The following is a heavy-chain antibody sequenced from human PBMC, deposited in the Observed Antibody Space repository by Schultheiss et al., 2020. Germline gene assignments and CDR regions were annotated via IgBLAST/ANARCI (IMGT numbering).Heavy chain of an antibody. CDR3: ARTVANYGDYTY. V-gene: IGHV4-31*03. D-gene: IGHD4-17*01. CDR1: GGSISSGGYD. CDR2: IYYSGST. Sequence: SETLSLTCTVSGGSISSGGYDWSWIRQHPGKGLEWIGYIYYSGSTYYNPSLKSRDTISVDTSKNQFSLKLSSVTAADTAVYYCARTVANYGDYTYWGQGTLVTVSS. J-gene: IGHJ4*02.